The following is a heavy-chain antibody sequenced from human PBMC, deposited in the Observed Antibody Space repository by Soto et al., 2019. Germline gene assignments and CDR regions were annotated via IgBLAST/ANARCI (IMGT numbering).Heavy chain of an antibody. CDR1: GGSISSRSYY. J-gene: IGHJ5*02. CDR2: IYYSGST. CDR3: ASRYYYDTINWFDP. V-gene: IGHV4-39*01. Sequence: SETLSLTCTVSGGSISSRSYYWGWIRQSPGKGLEWIGSIYYSGSTYYNPSLKSRVTISVDTSKNQFSLKLSSVTAADTAVYYCASRYYYDTINWFDPWGQGTLVTVSS. D-gene: IGHD3-22*01.